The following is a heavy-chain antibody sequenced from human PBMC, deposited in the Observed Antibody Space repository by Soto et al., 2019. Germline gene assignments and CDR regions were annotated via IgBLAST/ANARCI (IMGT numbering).Heavy chain of an antibody. CDR1: GYIFTSYY. D-gene: IGHD5-18*01. CDR2: INPSGGGT. V-gene: IGHV1-46*01. CDR3: ARARPKGYRDEDY. J-gene: IGHJ4*02. Sequence: QVQLVQSGAEVKKPGASVMLSCKPSGYIFTSYYIHWVRQAPGQGLEWMGIINPSGGGTTYAQKFQGRVXXTXDXXQSTVDMELSSLRSEDTAVYYCARARPKGYRDEDYWGQGTLVAVSS.